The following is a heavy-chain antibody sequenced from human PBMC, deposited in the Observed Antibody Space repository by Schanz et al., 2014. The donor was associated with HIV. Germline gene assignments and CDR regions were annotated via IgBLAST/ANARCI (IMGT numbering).Heavy chain of an antibody. D-gene: IGHD3-22*01. J-gene: IGHJ6*02. Sequence: QVQLVESGGGVVQPGRSLRVSCAASGFNFNSYGMHWVRQAPGKGLEWVAVISYDGTKKHYADSVKGRFTISRDNSKNTLYLQMKSLRPEDTAVYYCAKDRNHYDSRYRGKGNYYYYYGMDVWGQGTTVTVS. V-gene: IGHV3-30*18. CDR1: GFNFNSYG. CDR2: ISYDGTKK. CDR3: AKDRNHYDSRYRGKGNYYYYYGMDV.